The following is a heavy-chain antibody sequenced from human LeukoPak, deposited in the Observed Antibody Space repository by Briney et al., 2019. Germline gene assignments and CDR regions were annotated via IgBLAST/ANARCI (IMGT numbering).Heavy chain of an antibody. Sequence: GGSLRLSCAASGFIFSSYWMSWVRQAPGKGLEWVANIKADGSEKYYVDSLRGRFTISRDNAKNSLFLQMNSLRGEDTSVYYCARHKSSFPDDAFGIWGQGTMVTVSS. J-gene: IGHJ3*02. V-gene: IGHV3-7*01. CDR1: GFIFSSYW. CDR2: IKADGSEK. D-gene: IGHD1-26*01. CDR3: ARHKSSFPDDAFGI.